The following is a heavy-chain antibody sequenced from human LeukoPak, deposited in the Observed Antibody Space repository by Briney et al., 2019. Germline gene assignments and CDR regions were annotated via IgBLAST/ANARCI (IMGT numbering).Heavy chain of an antibody. CDR3: AKTLNPTVVVPAAILGDRDLWAWDFDY. D-gene: IGHD2-2*02. Sequence: GGSLRLSCAASGFTFSSYGMHWVRQAPGKGLEWVAVISYDGSNKYYADSVKGRFTISRDNSKNTLYLQMNSLRAEDTAVYYCAKTLNPTVVVPAAILGDRDLWAWDFDYWGQGTLVTVSS. J-gene: IGHJ4*02. V-gene: IGHV3-33*06. CDR2: ISYDGSNK. CDR1: GFTFSSYG.